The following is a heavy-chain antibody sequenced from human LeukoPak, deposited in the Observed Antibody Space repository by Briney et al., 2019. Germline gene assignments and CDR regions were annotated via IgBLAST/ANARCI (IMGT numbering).Heavy chain of an antibody. J-gene: IGHJ6*03. CDR3: ARGVVAATFYYYMDV. D-gene: IGHD2-15*01. CDR2: INPSSGGT. V-gene: IGHV1-2*02. Sequence: ASVKVSCKASGYTFISYDINWVRQAPRQGLEWMGWINPSSGGTNYAQKFQGRVTMTRDTSISTAYMELSRLRSDDTAVYYCARGVVAATFYYYMDVWGKGTTVTVSS. CDR1: GYTFISYD.